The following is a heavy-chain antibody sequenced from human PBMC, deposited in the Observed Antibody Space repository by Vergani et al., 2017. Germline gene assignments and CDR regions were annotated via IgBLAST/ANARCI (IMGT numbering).Heavy chain of an antibody. V-gene: IGHV1-2*02. D-gene: IGHD2-15*01. J-gene: IGHJ4*02. CDR3: ARDMGVCSGGSCFPTPVDY. Sequence: QVQLVQSGAEVKKPGASVKVSCKASGYTFTGYYMHWVRQAPGQGLEWMGWINPNSGGTHYAQKFQGRVTMTRDTSISTAYMELSRLISDDTAVYYCARDMGVCSGGSCFPTPVDYWGQGTLVTVSA. CDR1: GYTFTGYY. CDR2: INPNSGGT.